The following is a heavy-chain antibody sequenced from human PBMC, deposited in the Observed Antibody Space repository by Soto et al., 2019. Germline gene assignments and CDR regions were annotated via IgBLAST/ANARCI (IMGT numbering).Heavy chain of an antibody. J-gene: IGHJ6*02. V-gene: IGHV1-3*01. CDR2: INAGNGNT. CDR3: ARGGGGSGSYYRYYYYGMDV. Sequence: SAEVSFRASSETFTSYAMHWLRQAPGQRREWMGWINAGNGNTKYSQKFQGRVTITRDTSASTAYMELSSLRSEDTAVYYCARGGGGSGSYYRYYYYGMDVWGQGTTVTVSS. CDR1: SETFTSYA. D-gene: IGHD3-10*01.